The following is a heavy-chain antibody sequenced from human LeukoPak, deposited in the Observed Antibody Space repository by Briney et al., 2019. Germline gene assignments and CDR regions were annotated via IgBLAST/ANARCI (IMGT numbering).Heavy chain of an antibody. CDR3: ARNGLICSGGSCYENWFDP. CDR2: IYPGDSDT. D-gene: IGHD2-15*01. Sequence: GESLKISCKGSEYSFTSYWIGWVRQMPGKGLEWMGIIYPGDSDTRYSPSFQGQVTISADKSISTAYLQWSSLKASDTAMYYCARNGLICSGGSCYENWFDPWGQGTLVTVSS. J-gene: IGHJ5*02. V-gene: IGHV5-51*01. CDR1: EYSFTSYW.